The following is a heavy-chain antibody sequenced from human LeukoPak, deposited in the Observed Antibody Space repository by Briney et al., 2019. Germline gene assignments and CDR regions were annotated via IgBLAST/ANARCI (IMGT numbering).Heavy chain of an antibody. D-gene: IGHD1-26*01. CDR1: GFTFSSYA. J-gene: IGHJ4*02. CDR2: ISSSGTK. V-gene: IGHV3-48*01. CDR3: ARERRYTGSYYRYVEY. Sequence: GGSLRLSCAASGFTFSSYAMHWVCQAPGKGLEWVSFISSSGTKYYADSVKGRFTISRDNAKNSLYLQMSSLRAEDTAVYYCARERRYTGSYYRYVEYWGQGTLVTVSS.